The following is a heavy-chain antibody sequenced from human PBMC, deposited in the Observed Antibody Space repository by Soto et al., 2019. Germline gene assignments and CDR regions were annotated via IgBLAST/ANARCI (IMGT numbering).Heavy chain of an antibody. CDR2: IYTSGST. CDR1: AGSISSYY. CDR3: AREFKFQRWELLRYFDY. Sequence: PSETLSLTCTVSAGSISSYYWSGIRQPAGKGLERIGRIYTSGSTNYNPSLKSRVTMSVDTSKNQFSLKLSSVTAADTAVYYRAREFKFQRWELLRYFDYWGQGTLVTVSS. V-gene: IGHV4-4*07. J-gene: IGHJ4*02. D-gene: IGHD1-26*01.